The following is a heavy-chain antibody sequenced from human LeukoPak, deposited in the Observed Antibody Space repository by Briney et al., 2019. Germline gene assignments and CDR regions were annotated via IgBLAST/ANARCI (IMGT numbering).Heavy chain of an antibody. J-gene: IGHJ4*02. V-gene: IGHV4-59*12. CDR1: GGSISSYY. CDR3: ARGSRSSWFDY. CDR2: IYYSGST. Sequence: PSETLSLTCTVSGGSISSYYWSWIRQPPGKGLEWIGYIYYSGSTNYNPSPKSRVTISVDTSKNQFSLKLSSVTAADTAVYYCARGSRSSWFDYWGQGTLVTVSS. D-gene: IGHD6-13*01.